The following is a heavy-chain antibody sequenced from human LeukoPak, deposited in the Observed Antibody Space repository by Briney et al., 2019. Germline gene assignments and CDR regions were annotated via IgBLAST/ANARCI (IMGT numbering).Heavy chain of an antibody. Sequence: GGSLRLSCAASGFTVSSNYMSWVRQAPGRGLEWVSVIYSGGSTYYADSVKGRFTISRDNSKNTLYLQMNSLRAEDTAVYYCARVTLYSSGWYYYYYMDVWGKGTTVTVSS. CDR2: IYSGGST. CDR1: GFTVSSNY. CDR3: ARVTLYSSGWYYYYYMDV. J-gene: IGHJ6*03. V-gene: IGHV3-53*01. D-gene: IGHD6-19*01.